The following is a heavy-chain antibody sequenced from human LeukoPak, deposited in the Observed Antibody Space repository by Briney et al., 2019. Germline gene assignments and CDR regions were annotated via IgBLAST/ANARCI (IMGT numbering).Heavy chain of an antibody. CDR3: ARDYEAGCTSTTCYNSFDY. D-gene: IGHD2-2*02. Sequence: GGSLRLSCAASGFTFSRYWMSWVRQAPGKGLEWVAHIKQDGSEKYYVDSVKGRFTISRDNANNSLYLQMNSLRAEDTAVYYCARDYEAGCTSTTCYNSFDYWGQGTLVTVSS. CDR2: IKQDGSEK. J-gene: IGHJ4*02. CDR1: GFTFSRYW. V-gene: IGHV3-7*01.